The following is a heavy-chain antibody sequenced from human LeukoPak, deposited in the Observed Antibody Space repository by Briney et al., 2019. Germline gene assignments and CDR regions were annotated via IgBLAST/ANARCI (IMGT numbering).Heavy chain of an antibody. CDR2: IYYSGST. D-gene: IGHD3-3*01. CDR1: GGSISSYY. Sequence: KSSETLSLTCTVSGGSISSYYWSWIRQPPGKGLEWMGYIYYSGSTNYNPSLKSRVTISVDTSKNQFSLKLSSVTAADTAVYYCARDHTNYDSWSGYYTWHWFDPWGQGTLVTVSS. V-gene: IGHV4-59*01. CDR3: ARDHTNYDSWSGYYTWHWFDP. J-gene: IGHJ5*02.